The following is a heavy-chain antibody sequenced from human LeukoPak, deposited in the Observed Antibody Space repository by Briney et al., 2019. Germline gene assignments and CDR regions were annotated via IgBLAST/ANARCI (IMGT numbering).Heavy chain of an antibody. Sequence: PSETLSLTCTVSGGSISSYYWSWIRQPPGKGLEWIGYIYYSGSTNYNPSLKSRVTISVDTSKNQFSLKLSSVTAADTAVYYCARARYCSSTSCRNWFDPWGQGTLVTVSS. V-gene: IGHV4-59*01. CDR1: GGSISSYY. J-gene: IGHJ5*02. CDR3: ARARYCSSTSCRNWFDP. CDR2: IYYSGST. D-gene: IGHD2-2*01.